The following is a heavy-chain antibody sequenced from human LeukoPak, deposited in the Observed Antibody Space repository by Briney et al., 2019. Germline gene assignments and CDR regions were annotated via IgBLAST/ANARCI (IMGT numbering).Heavy chain of an antibody. V-gene: IGHV3-66*01. Sequence: GRSLRLSCAASGFTVSSNYMSWVRQAPWKGLEWVSVIYSGGSTYYADSVKGRFTISRDNSKNTLYLQMNSLRAEDTAVYYCARVYCGGDCYRGDAFDIWGQGTMVTVSS. CDR3: ARVYCGGDCYRGDAFDI. J-gene: IGHJ3*02. CDR1: GFTVSSNY. CDR2: IYSGGST. D-gene: IGHD2-21*02.